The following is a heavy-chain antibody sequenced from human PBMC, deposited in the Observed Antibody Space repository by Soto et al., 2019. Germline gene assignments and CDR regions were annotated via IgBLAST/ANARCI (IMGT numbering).Heavy chain of an antibody. Sequence: GGSLRLSCAASGFTFSSYGMHWVRQAPGKGLEWVAVISYDGSNKYYADSVKGRFTISRDNSKNTLYLQMNSLRAEDTAVYYCAKDTPEYSSSSASYYYYGMDVWGQGTTVTVSS. V-gene: IGHV3-30*18. J-gene: IGHJ6*02. CDR1: GFTFSSYG. CDR3: AKDTPEYSSSSASYYYYGMDV. CDR2: ISYDGSNK. D-gene: IGHD6-6*01.